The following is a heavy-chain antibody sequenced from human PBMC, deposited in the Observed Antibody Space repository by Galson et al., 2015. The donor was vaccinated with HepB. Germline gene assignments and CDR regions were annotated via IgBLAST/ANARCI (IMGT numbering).Heavy chain of an antibody. CDR1: GFTFSDHY. CDR2: TRNKANSYTR. V-gene: IGHV3-72*01. D-gene: IGHD5-24*01. CDR3: ARGAGDGNKNDYYYYGLDV. J-gene: IGHJ6*02. Sequence: SLRLSCAVSGFTFSDHYMDWVRQAPGEGLEWVARTRNKANSYTREYAASVKGRFIISRDDSKNSLYLQMNSLSTEDTAVYYCARGAGDGNKNDYYYYGLDVWGQGTTVTVSS.